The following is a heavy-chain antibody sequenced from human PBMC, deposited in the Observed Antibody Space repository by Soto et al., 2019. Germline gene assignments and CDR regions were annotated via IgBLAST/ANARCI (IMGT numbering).Heavy chain of an antibody. V-gene: IGHV3-23*01. CDR3: ASVPIWCGSSSCYTEDFDS. J-gene: IGHJ4*02. CDR1: GFVFSDYA. CDR2: ISAGGSDT. Sequence: EVQLLDSGGGWVQPGGSLRLSCVASGFVFSDYAMSWVRQAPGKGLEWVSAISAGGSDTYYADSVKGRFTVSRVNSESTLYLQMNTLRAEDTAIYYCASVPIWCGSSSCYTEDFDSWGQGTLVTVSS. D-gene: IGHD2-2*01.